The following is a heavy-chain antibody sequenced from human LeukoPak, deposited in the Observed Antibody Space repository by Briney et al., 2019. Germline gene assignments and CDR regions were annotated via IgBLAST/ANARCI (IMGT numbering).Heavy chain of an antibody. V-gene: IGHV3-74*01. CDR3: ARDSLQLVRYFYL. J-gene: IGHJ2*01. CDR2: IFSDGSST. CDR1: GFTFTNYA. Sequence: QSGGSLRLSCAASGFTFTNYAMYWVRHAPGKGLVWVSRIFSDGSSTTYADSVKGRFTISRDIAKNTLYLQMNSLRVENTAVYYCARDSLQLVRYFYLWGRGTLVTVSS. D-gene: IGHD6-13*01.